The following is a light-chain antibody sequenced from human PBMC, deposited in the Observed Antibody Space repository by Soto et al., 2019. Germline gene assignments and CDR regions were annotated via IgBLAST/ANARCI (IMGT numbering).Light chain of an antibody. J-gene: IGLJ1*01. Sequence: QSALTQPPSVSGSPGQSVAISCTGTSSDVGGYNRVSWYQQAPGKAPTLLIYDVSNRPSGGSTRFSGSKSGNTASLTISGLQAEDEADYSCTSYASGSAYVFGPRTKLTVL. CDR3: TSYASGSAYV. CDR2: DVS. V-gene: IGLV2-18*02. CDR1: SSDVGGYNR.